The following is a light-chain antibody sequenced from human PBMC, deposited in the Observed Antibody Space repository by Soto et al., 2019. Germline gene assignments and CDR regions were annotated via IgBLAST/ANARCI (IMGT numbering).Light chain of an antibody. Sequence: EIVLTQSPATLSLSPGERATLSCRASQSVSSYLAWYQQKPGQAPRLLIYEASNRATGIPARFSGSGSGTDFTLTISSLEPEDFAVYYCQQRSNGPSYTFGQGTKLEI. CDR1: QSVSSY. CDR2: EAS. CDR3: QQRSNGPSYT. J-gene: IGKJ2*01. V-gene: IGKV3-11*01.